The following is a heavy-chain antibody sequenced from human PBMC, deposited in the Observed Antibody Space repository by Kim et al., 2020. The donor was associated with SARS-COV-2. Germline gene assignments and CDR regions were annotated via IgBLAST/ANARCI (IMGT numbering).Heavy chain of an antibody. J-gene: IGHJ4*02. CDR3: ARQLGAIAATLDY. CDR2: IIPIFGTA. CDR1: GGTFSSYA. D-gene: IGHD2-15*01. V-gene: IGHV1-69*13. Sequence: SVKVSCKASGGTFSSYAISWVRQAPGQGLEWMGGIIPIFGTANYAQKFQGRVTITADESTSTAYMELSSLRSEDTAVYYCARQLGAIAATLDYWGQGTLVTVSS.